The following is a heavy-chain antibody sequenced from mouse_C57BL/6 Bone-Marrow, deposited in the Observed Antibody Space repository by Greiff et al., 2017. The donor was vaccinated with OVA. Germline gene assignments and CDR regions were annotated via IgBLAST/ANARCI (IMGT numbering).Heavy chain of an antibody. CDR1: GYTFTSYW. J-gene: IGHJ2*01. CDR3: ARRTTVVGYYFDY. D-gene: IGHD1-1*01. V-gene: IGHV1-53*01. Sequence: VQLQQPGTELVKPGASVKLSCKASGYTFTSYWMHWVKQRPGQGLEWIGNINPSNGSTNYNEKFKSKATLTVDTSSSTAYMQLSSLTSEDSAVYYCARRTTVVGYYFDYWGQGTTLTVSS. CDR2: INPSNGST.